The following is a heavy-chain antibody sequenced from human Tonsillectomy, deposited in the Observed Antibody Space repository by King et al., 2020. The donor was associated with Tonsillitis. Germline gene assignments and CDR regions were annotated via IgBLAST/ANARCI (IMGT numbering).Heavy chain of an antibody. J-gene: IGHJ4*02. CDR3: ARDCGWLRPKPMYYFDL. D-gene: IGHD5-12*01. CDR1: GFTFSSYW. Sequence: VQLVESGGGLVQPGGSLRLSCAAHGFTFSSYWMSWVRQAPGKGLEWVANIKRDGSDIYYVDSVKGRFTISRDNAKNALYLQMNSLSAEDTAVYYCARDCGWLRPKPMYYFDLWGQGTRVTVSS. V-gene: IGHV3-7*01. CDR2: IKRDGSDI.